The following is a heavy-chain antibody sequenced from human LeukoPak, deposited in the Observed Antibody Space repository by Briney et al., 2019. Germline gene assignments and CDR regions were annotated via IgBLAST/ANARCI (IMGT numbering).Heavy chain of an antibody. CDR3: AKDRFRWFGEFSMYYFDY. D-gene: IGHD3-10*01. CDR2: IRDDGSNK. CDR1: GFSFSTYG. Sequence: GSLRLPCGASGFSFSTYGMPWGRQASGKGVEGVAFIRDDGSNKFYADSVKGRFTISRDNSKNTLYLQMNSLRAEDTAVYYCAKDRFRWFGEFSMYYFDYWGQGTLVTVSS. J-gene: IGHJ4*02. V-gene: IGHV3-30*02.